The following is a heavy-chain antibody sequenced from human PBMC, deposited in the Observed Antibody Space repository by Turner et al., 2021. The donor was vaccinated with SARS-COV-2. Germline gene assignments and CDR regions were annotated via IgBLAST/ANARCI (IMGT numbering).Heavy chain of an antibody. V-gene: IGHV4-59*01. CDR2: IYYSGST. Sequence: QVQLQESGPGLVKPSETLSLTCTVSGGSISSYYWSWIRQPPGKGLEWIGYIYYSGSTNNNPSLKSRVTISVDTSKNQFSLKLSSVTAADTAVYYCARDPGEGSFDYWGQGTLVTVSS. D-gene: IGHD3-16*01. CDR3: ARDPGEGSFDY. J-gene: IGHJ4*02. CDR1: GGSISSYY.